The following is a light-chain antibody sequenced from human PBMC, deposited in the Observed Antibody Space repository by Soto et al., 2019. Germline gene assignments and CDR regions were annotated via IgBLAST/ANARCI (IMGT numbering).Light chain of an antibody. Sequence: EIVLTQSPATLSLSPGERATLSCRASQSVSSYLAWYQQKPGQAPRLLIYDASNRATGIPARFSGSGSGTDYTLTISILEPEDFAVYYCQQRSNWPPQFTFGPGTKVDSK. CDR2: DAS. V-gene: IGKV3-11*01. CDR3: QQRSNWPPQFT. CDR1: QSVSSY. J-gene: IGKJ3*01.